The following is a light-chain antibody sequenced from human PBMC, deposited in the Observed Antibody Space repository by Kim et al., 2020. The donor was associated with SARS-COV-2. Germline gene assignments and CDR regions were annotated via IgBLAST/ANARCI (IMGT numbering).Light chain of an antibody. V-gene: IGKV1-27*01. CDR3: QKYNSAPLT. Sequence: DVQMTQSPSSLSASVGDRVTITCRASRGISNYLAWYHQRPGKVPNLLIYASSTLQSGVPSRFSGSGSGTDFTLTISSLQPEDVATYYCQKYNSAPLTFGPGTKVDIK. CDR1: RGISNY. CDR2: ASS. J-gene: IGKJ3*01.